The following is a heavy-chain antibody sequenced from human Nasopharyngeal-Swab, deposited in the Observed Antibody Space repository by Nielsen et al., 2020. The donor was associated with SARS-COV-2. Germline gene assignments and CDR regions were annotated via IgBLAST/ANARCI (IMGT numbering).Heavy chain of an antibody. J-gene: IGHJ5*02. CDR3: ARVGVLRYFDNWFDP. Sequence: SETLSLTCTVSAGSISSYYWGWIRQPPGKGLEWIGYIYYIGRPNYNPSLKSRVTISVDTSKNQLSLRLSSVAAADPAVYYCARVGVLRYFDNWFDPWGQGTLVTVSS. CDR2: IYYIGRP. D-gene: IGHD3-9*01. CDR1: AGSISSYY. V-gene: IGHV4-59*01.